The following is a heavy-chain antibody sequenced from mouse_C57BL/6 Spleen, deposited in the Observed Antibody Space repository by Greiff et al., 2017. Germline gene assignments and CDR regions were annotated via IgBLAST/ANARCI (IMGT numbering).Heavy chain of an antibody. V-gene: IGHV5-6*02. J-gene: IGHJ1*03. CDR3: ARHYYGSSRYFDV. CDR2: ISSGGSYT. CDR1: GFTFSSYG. D-gene: IGHD1-1*01. Sequence: EVKLVESGGDLVKPGGSLKLSCAASGFTFSSYGMSWVRQTPDKRLEWVATISSGGSYTYYPDSVKGRFTISRDNAKNTLYLQMSSLKSEDTAMYYCARHYYGSSRYFDVWGTGTTVTVSS.